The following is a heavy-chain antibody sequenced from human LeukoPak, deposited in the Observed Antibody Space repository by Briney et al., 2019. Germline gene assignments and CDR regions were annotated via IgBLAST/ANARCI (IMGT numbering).Heavy chain of an antibody. Sequence: SQTLSLTCAISGDSVSPDIAAWNWIRQSPSRGLEWLGRTYYRSRWYNDYAESVQSRITIYPDTSKNQFSLQLKSVTPEDTAVYYCARGDSSIAVSGTAFDYWGQGTLVTVSS. CDR1: GDSVSPDIAA. CDR3: ARGDSSIAVSGTAFDY. D-gene: IGHD6-19*01. CDR2: TYYRSRWYN. V-gene: IGHV6-1*01. J-gene: IGHJ4*02.